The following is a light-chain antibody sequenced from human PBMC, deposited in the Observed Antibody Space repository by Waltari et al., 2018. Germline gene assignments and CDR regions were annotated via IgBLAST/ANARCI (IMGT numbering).Light chain of an antibody. V-gene: IGLV2-23*02. CDR1: SSDVGGYNS. CDR3: CSYAGSSTFVV. J-gene: IGLJ2*01. CDR2: DVS. Sequence: QSALTRPASVSGSPGQSITISCPGTSSDVGGYNSVSWYQQHPGKAPKLMIYDVSKRPSGVSNLFSGSKSGNTASLTISGLQAEDEADYYCCSYAGSSTFVVFGGGTKLTVL.